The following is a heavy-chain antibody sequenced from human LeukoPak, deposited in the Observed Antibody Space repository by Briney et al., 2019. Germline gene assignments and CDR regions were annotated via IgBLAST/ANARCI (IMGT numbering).Heavy chain of an antibody. Sequence: GRSLRLSCAASGFTFSSYGMHWVRQAPGKGLEWVAVISYDGSNKYYADSVKGRFTISRVNSKNTLYLQMNSLRAEDTAVYYCAKDRDSSGWYEDYYYYGMDVWGKGTTVTVSS. CDR2: ISYDGSNK. J-gene: IGHJ6*04. D-gene: IGHD6-19*01. CDR1: GFTFSSYG. CDR3: AKDRDSSGWYEDYYYYGMDV. V-gene: IGHV3-30*18.